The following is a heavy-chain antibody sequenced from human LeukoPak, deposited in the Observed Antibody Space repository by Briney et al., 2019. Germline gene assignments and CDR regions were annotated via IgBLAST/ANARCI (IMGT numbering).Heavy chain of an antibody. J-gene: IGHJ4*02. Sequence: GGSLRLSCAASGFTFSNYEINWVRQAPGTGLEWVSYISRSGKTIYNADSVRGRFTISRDNAKNSLYLQMNSLRAEDTAVYYCARAHNWKYGTFDYWGQGTLVTVSS. CDR2: ISRSGKTI. V-gene: IGHV3-48*03. CDR1: GFTFSNYE. CDR3: ARAHNWKYGTFDY. D-gene: IGHD1-7*01.